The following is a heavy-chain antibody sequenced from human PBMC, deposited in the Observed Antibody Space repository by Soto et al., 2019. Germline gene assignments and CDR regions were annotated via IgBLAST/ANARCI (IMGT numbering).Heavy chain of an antibody. CDR3: ARDSSGPGYSYGKFDY. D-gene: IGHD5-18*01. CDR2: IYYSGMT. J-gene: IGHJ4*02. V-gene: IGHV4-31*03. Sequence: SETLSLTCTVSGVSVSTGGYFWTWIRQHPGKGLEWIGNIYYSGMTYYNPSLRGRVSISLDPSEGQFSLKLNSVTAADTAVYYCARDSSGPGYSYGKFDYWGQGALVTVSS. CDR1: GVSVSTGGYF.